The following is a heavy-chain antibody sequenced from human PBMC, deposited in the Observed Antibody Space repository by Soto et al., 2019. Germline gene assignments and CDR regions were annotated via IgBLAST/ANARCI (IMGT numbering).Heavy chain of an antibody. V-gene: IGHV3-48*02. J-gene: IGHJ4*02. D-gene: IGHD2-21*02. CDR3: ARLPKGSLVTA. Sequence: GGSLRLSCVASGFRFSDHSITWVRQSPGKGLQWIAYISSSSDNIYYAESVRGRFTVSRDNAKNALFLEMNSLRDDDTATYYCARLPKGSLVTAWGQGTRVTVSS. CDR1: GFRFSDHS. CDR2: ISSSSDNI.